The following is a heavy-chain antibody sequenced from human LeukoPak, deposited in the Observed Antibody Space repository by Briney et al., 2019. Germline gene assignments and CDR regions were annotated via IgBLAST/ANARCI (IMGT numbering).Heavy chain of an antibody. D-gene: IGHD6-19*01. CDR3: ARDGLSSGWYEDY. Sequence: GGSLRLFCAASGFTFSSYAMSLVRQAPGKGLEWVSAISGSGGSTYYADSVKGRFTISRDNSKNTLYLQMNSLRAEDTAVYYCARDGLSSGWYEDYWGQGTLVTVSS. CDR2: ISGSGGST. CDR1: GFTFSSYA. V-gene: IGHV3-23*01. J-gene: IGHJ4*02.